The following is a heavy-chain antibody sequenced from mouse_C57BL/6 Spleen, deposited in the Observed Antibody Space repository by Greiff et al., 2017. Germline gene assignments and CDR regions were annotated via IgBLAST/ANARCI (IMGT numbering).Heavy chain of an antibody. CDR1: GFTFSSYA. Sequence: EVKLVESGGGLVKPGGSLKLSCAASGFTFSSYAMSWVRQTPEKRLEWVATISDGGSYTYYPDNVKGRFTISRDNAKNNLYLQMSHLKSEDTAMYYCARDIYYGSSYDYWGQGTTLTVS. V-gene: IGHV5-4*01. D-gene: IGHD1-1*01. CDR3: ARDIYYGSSYDY. CDR2: ISDGGSYT. J-gene: IGHJ2*01.